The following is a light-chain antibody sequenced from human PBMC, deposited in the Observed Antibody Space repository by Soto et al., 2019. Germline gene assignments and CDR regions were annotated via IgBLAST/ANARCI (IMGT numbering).Light chain of an antibody. Sequence: EIVLTQSPGTLSLSPGERATLSCRASQSVSSSYLAWYQQKPGQAPRLLIYGASSRATGIPGMFSGSGSGTDSTLTISLLEPEDFAVYYCQQYGRSPFTFGPGTKVDIK. J-gene: IGKJ3*01. CDR2: GAS. CDR1: QSVSSSY. CDR3: QQYGRSPFT. V-gene: IGKV3-20*01.